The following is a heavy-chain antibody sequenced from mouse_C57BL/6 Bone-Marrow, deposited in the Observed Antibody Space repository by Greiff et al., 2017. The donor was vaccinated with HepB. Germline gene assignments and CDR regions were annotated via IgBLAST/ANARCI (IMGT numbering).Heavy chain of an antibody. D-gene: IGHD2-4*01. J-gene: IGHJ1*03. CDR3: ASIYYDYDGGYFDV. V-gene: IGHV1-55*01. Sequence: VQLQQPGAELVKPGASVKMSCKASGYTFTSYWITWVKQRPGQGLEWIGDIYPGSGSTNYNEKFKSKATLTVDTSSSTAYMQLSSLTSEDSEVYYCASIYYDYDGGYFDVWGTGTTVTVSS. CDR2: IYPGSGST. CDR1: GYTFTSYW.